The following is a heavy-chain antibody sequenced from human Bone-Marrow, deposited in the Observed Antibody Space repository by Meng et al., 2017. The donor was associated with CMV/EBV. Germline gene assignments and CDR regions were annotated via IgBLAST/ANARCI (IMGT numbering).Heavy chain of an antibody. CDR3: ASATHGPNVFHFDS. CDR1: GGSISSSSNYY. Sequence: SETLSLTCTVSGGSISSSSNYYWGWIRQPPGKGLEWIGGVLYGGYTYYSPSLKSRVTISVDTSENQFSLRLSSVTAADTAFYYCASATHGPNVFHFDSWGQGTLVTVSS. V-gene: IGHV4-39*01. D-gene: IGHD1-1*01. J-gene: IGHJ4*02. CDR2: VLYGGYT.